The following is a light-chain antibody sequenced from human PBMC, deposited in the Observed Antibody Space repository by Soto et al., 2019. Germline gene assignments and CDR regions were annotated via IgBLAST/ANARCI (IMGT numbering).Light chain of an antibody. V-gene: IGKV3D-15*01. CDR1: QIVSSSY. CDR2: GAA. CDR3: QQYNDWPRT. J-gene: IGKJ1*01. Sequence: PGERATLSCSASQIVSSSYLALYQQKPGQAPRLLIYGAASRATGIPDRCSASGSWTEFTLTISSLLSEDFAVYYCQQYNDWPRTFGQGTKVDI.